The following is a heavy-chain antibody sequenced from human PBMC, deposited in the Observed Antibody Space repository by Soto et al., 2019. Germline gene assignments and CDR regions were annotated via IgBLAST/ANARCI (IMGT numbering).Heavy chain of an antibody. D-gene: IGHD2-2*01. CDR1: GGSISSYY. CDR3: ARHAPLSIPAAMSGYFDY. CDR2: IYYSGST. V-gene: IGHV4-59*08. J-gene: IGHJ4*02. Sequence: SETLSLTCTVSGGSISSYYWSWIRQPPGKGLEWIGYIYYSGSTNYNPSLKSRVTISVDTSKNQFSLKLSSVTAADTAVYYCARHAPLSIPAAMSGYFDYWGQGTLVTVSS.